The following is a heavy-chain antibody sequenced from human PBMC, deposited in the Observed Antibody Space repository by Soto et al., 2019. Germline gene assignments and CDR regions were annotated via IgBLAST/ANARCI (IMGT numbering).Heavy chain of an antibody. CDR1: GFAFRHNY. J-gene: IGHJ3*02. Sequence: QVHLVESGGGLVKPGGSLRLSCTVSGFAFRHNYLTWIRQAPGKGLEWLSYISTSGSPAYYADSVKGRFTISTDNAKKSLYLQMDSLRAEDTGVYYCAREGTGGGFDIWGQGTKVTVSS. CDR3: AREGTGGGFDI. CDR2: ISTSGSPA. V-gene: IGHV3-11*01. D-gene: IGHD1-1*01.